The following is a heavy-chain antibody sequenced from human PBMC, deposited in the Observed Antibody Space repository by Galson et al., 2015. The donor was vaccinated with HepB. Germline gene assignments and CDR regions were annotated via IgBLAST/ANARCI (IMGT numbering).Heavy chain of an antibody. CDR1: GFTFSSYA. D-gene: IGHD4/OR15-4a*01. CDR3: ARPMTIGAFDI. Sequence: SLRLSCAASGFTFSSYAMHWVRQAPGKGLEWVAVISYDGSNKYYADSVKGRFTISRDNSKNTLYLQMNSLRAEDTAVYYCARPMTIGAFDIWGQGTMVTVSS. J-gene: IGHJ3*02. V-gene: IGHV3-30-3*01. CDR2: ISYDGSNK.